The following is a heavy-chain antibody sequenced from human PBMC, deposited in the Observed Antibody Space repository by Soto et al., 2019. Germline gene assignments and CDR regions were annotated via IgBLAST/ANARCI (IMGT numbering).Heavy chain of an antibody. CDR1: GFTFDDYA. Sequence: GGSLRLSCTASGFTFDDYAMHWVRQAPGKGLEWVSGINWNSGSIAYADSVKGRFTISRDNAKNSLYLQMISLRAEDTAFYYCVKEIVPPHCSGGSCYSAFDYWGQGTLVTVSS. CDR2: INWNSGSI. CDR3: VKEIVPPHCSGGSCYSAFDY. J-gene: IGHJ4*02. V-gene: IGHV3-9*01. D-gene: IGHD2-15*01.